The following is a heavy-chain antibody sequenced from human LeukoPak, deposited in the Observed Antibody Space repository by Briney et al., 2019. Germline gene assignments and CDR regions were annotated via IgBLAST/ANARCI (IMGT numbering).Heavy chain of an antibody. CDR3: ARDMFLRYSGSYYGYYYYMDV. CDR2: IYHSGST. J-gene: IGHJ6*03. D-gene: IGHD1-26*01. Sequence: SETLSLTCTVSGGSISSGGYYWSWIRQPPGKGLGWIGYIYHSGSTYYNPSLKSRVTISVDTSKNQFSLKLSSVTAADTAVYYCARDMFLRYSGSYYGYYYYMDVWGKGTTVTVSS. V-gene: IGHV4-30-2*01. CDR1: GGSISSGGYY.